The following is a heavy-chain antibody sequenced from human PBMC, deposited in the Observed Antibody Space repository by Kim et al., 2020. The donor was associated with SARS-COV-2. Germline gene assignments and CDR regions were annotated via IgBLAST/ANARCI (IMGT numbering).Heavy chain of an antibody. V-gene: IGHV1-69*13. CDR3: ARATYYDILTGYFLGYYGMDV. D-gene: IGHD3-9*01. CDR2: IIPIFGTA. CDR1: GGTFSSYA. Sequence: SVKVSCKASGGTFSSYAISWVRQAPGQGLEWMGGIIPIFGTANYAQKFQGRVTITADESTSTAYMELSSLRSEDTAVYYCARATYYDILTGYFLGYYGMDVWGQGTTVTVSS. J-gene: IGHJ6*02.